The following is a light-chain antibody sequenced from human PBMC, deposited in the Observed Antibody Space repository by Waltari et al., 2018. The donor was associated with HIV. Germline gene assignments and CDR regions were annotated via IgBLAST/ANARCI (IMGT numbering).Light chain of an antibody. J-gene: IGLJ3*02. CDR2: EVS. CDR1: ASGTYQD. CDR3: TSYLSSATPE. Sequence: QSALAQPASVSGSPGQTITISCTGLASGTYQDVPWYQHRPGQAPHVIIYEVSNRPSGVSPRFSGSKSANTASLTISGLQFEDEADYFCTSYLSSATPEFGGGTRLTVL. V-gene: IGLV2-14*01.